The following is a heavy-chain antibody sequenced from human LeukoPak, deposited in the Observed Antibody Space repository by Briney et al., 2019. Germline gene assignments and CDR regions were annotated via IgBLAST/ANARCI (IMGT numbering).Heavy chain of an antibody. Sequence: SETLSLTCSVSGDSIDSVSYYWGWIRQAPGKGPEWIASIDYSGRTFYNPSLRSRVTISVDTSNNDFSLNLTSVTAADTAVYYCATEFYDLSGESWFDPWGQGALVTVSS. V-gene: IGHV4-39*07. CDR2: IDYSGRT. D-gene: IGHD3-3*01. CDR1: GDSIDSVSYY. CDR3: ATEFYDLSGESWFDP. J-gene: IGHJ5*02.